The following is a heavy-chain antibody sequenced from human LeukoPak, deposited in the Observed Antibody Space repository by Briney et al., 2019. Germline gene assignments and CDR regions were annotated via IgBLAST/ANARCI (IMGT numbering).Heavy chain of an antibody. CDR3: AHRPANAIIGFYY. Sequence: SGPTLVNPAQTLTLTCTFSGFSHTTYGVAVGWIRQPPGKAPEWLGLIYWDDDTRYSPSLKNRLAITRDTAGNQVVLTMTNLDPVDTATYYCAHRPANAIIGFYYWGQGTLVTVSS. J-gene: IGHJ4*02. V-gene: IGHV2-5*02. CDR1: GFSHTTYGVA. CDR2: IYWDDDT. D-gene: IGHD2-8*01.